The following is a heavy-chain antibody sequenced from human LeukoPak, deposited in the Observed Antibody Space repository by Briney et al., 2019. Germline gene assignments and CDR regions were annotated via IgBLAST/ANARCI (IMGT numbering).Heavy chain of an antibody. CDR3: ARDRRDIVPSGYYYYYYMDV. Sequence: ASVKVSCKASGGTFSSYAISWVRQAPGQGLEWMGGIIPIFGTANYAQKFQGRVTITTDESTSTAYMELSSLRSEDTAVYYCARDRRDIVPSGYYYYYYMDVWGKGTTVTVSS. V-gene: IGHV1-69*05. CDR1: GGTFSSYA. CDR2: IIPIFGTA. D-gene: IGHD2-8*01. J-gene: IGHJ6*03.